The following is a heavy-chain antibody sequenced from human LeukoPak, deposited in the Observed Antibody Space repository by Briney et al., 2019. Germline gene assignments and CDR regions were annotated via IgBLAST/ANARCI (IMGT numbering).Heavy chain of an antibody. Sequence: GGSLRLSCAASGFTFSSYAMHWVRQAPGKGLEWVAVISYDGSNKYYADSVKGRFTISRDNSKNTLYLQMNSLRAEDTAVYYCARDLRDSSGYPGGGYWFDPWGQGTLVTVSS. CDR3: ARDLRDSSGYPGGGYWFDP. CDR2: ISYDGSNK. V-gene: IGHV3-30-3*01. CDR1: GFTFSSYA. J-gene: IGHJ5*02. D-gene: IGHD3-22*01.